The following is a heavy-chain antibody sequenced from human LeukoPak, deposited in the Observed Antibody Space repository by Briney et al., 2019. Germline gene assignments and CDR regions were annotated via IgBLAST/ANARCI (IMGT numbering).Heavy chain of an antibody. J-gene: IGHJ4*02. D-gene: IGHD2-15*01. Sequence: GGSLRLSCAASGFTFSSYGMHWVRQAPGKGLEWVAVISYDGSNKYYADSVKGRFTISRDNSKNTLYLQMNSLRAEDTAVYYCAKDSRGYCSGGSCYHDYWGQGTLVTVSS. CDR1: GFTFSSYG. V-gene: IGHV3-30*18. CDR3: AKDSRGYCSGGSCYHDY. CDR2: ISYDGSNK.